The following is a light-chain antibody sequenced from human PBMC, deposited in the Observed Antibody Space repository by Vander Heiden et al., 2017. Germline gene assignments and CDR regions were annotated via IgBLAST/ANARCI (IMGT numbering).Light chain of an antibody. J-gene: IGKJ5*01. V-gene: IGKV1-9*01. CDR3: QQLNSYPIT. Sequence: DIQLTQSPSFLSASVGDTITITCRASQAISSSVTWYQQKPGNAPKLLISGTSNPQSGVPSRFSGSRSGSEFTLTVTSLQPDDFASYYCQQLNSYPITFGQGTRLQI. CDR2: GTS. CDR1: QAISSS.